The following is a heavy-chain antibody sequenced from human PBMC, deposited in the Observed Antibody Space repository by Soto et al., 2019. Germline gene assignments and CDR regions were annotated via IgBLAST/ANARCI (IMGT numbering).Heavy chain of an antibody. V-gene: IGHV3-33*06. D-gene: IGHD3-22*01. CDR2: IWHDGGEK. CDR1: GFTLSDYG. J-gene: IGHJ4*02. Sequence: QVQLVESGGGVVQPGGSLRLSCTASGFTLSDYGMHWVRQAPGKGLEWVAVIWHDGGEKYYADSVTGRFTITRDNSKNTVHLQIDSLGTEDTALYNCAKDPGRDSPIDYWGQGTLVTVSS. CDR3: AKDPGRDSPIDY.